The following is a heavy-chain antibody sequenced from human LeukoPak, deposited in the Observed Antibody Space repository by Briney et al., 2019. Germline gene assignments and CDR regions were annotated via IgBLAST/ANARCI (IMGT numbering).Heavy chain of an antibody. D-gene: IGHD3-10*01. J-gene: IGHJ6*03. CDR1: GGSISSSSYY. V-gene: IGHV4-39*07. Sequence: SETLSLTCTVSGGSISSSSYYWGWIRQPPGNGLEWIGSIYYSGSTYYNPSLKSRVTISVDTSKNQFSLKLSSVPAADTPVYYCARGQNGSGSYYRSYYYYYMDVWGKGTTVTVSS. CDR2: IYYSGST. CDR3: ARGQNGSGSYYRSYYYYYMDV.